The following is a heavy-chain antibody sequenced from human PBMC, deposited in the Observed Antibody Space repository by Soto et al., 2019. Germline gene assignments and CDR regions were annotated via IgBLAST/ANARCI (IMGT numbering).Heavy chain of an antibody. CDR2: INHSGST. D-gene: IGHD2-2*02. Sequence: SHTCGVEGGSSSGYYWSRISKHPGKGLEWIGEINHSGSTNYNPSLKSRVTISVDTSKNQFSLKLSSVTAADTAVYYCARAVVVPAAITQNYYYYYYMDVWGKGTTVTVSS. CDR3: ARAVVVPAAITQNYYYYYYMDV. J-gene: IGHJ6*03. CDR1: GGSSSGYY. V-gene: IGHV4-34*09.